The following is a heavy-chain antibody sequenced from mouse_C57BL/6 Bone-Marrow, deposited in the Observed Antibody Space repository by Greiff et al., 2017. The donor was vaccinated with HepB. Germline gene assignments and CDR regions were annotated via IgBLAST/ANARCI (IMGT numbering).Heavy chain of an antibody. V-gene: IGHV3-6*01. CDR1: GYSITSGYY. J-gene: IGHJ4*01. Sequence: EVKLLESGPGLVKPSQSLSLTCSVTGYSITSGYYWNWIRQFPGNKLEWMGYISYDGSNNYNPSLKNRISITRDTSKNQFFLKLNSVTTEDTATYYCARDYGSSHYAMDYWGQGTSVTVSS. CDR2: ISYDGSN. D-gene: IGHD1-1*01. CDR3: ARDYGSSHYAMDY.